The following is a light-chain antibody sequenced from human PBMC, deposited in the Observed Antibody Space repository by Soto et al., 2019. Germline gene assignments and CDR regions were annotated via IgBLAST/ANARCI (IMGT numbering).Light chain of an antibody. Sequence: QSGLTQPASVSVSRGQSITISCTGTSSDVGFYNYVSLYRQHPGKAPKLMIYEVSYRPSGVSNRFSGSKSGDTASLTISGLQAEDEAVYYCSSYSSSSTPYVFGTGTKVTAL. J-gene: IGLJ1*01. V-gene: IGLV2-14*01. CDR3: SSYSSSSTPYV. CDR2: EVS. CDR1: SSDVGFYNY.